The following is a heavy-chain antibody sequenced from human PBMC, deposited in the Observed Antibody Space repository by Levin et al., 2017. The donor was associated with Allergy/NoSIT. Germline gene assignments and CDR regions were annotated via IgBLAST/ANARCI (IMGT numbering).Heavy chain of an antibody. Sequence: GGSLRLSCAASGFTFSSYSMNWVRQVPGKGLEWVSSISSSSNYIYYADSVKGRFTISRDNAKNSLSLQMNSLRDEDTAFYYCARANDYGDYEGDYWGQGTLVTVSS. V-gene: IGHV3-21*01. J-gene: IGHJ4*02. CDR3: ARANDYGDYEGDY. D-gene: IGHD4-17*01. CDR2: ISSSSNYI. CDR1: GFTFSSYS.